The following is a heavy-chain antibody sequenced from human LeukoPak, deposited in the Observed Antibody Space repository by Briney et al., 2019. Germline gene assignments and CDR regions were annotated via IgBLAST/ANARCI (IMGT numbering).Heavy chain of an antibody. CDR2: ISSSGSST. CDR1: GFTFSNYE. V-gene: IGHV3-48*03. J-gene: IGHJ4*02. D-gene: IGHD1-26*01. CDR3: AREDGSQLDY. Sequence: QPGGSLRLSCATSGFTFSNYEMSWVRQTPGKGLEWVSYISSSGSSTYYADSVKGRFTISRDNAKSSLCLQMDSLGAGDTAVYYCAREDGSQLDYWGRGTLVTVSS.